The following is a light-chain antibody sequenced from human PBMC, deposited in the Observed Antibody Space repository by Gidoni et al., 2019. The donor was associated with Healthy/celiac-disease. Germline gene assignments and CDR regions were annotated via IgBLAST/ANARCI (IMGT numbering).Light chain of an antibody. CDR1: QSVLYSSNNKNY. CDR3: QQYYSTPPT. V-gene: IGKV4-1*01. Sequence: DLVMTQSPDSLAVSLGERATINCKSSQSVLYSSNNKNYLAWYQQKPGQPPKLLMYWAATRESGVPDRFSGSGSGTDFTLTISSLQAEDVAVYYCQQYYSTPPTFXQXTKLEIK. CDR2: WAA. J-gene: IGKJ2*01.